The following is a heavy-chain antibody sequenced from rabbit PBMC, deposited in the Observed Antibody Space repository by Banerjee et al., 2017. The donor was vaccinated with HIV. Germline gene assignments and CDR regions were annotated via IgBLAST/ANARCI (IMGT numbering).Heavy chain of an antibody. CDR2: INTSSGNT. Sequence: QEQLEESGGDLVKPEGSLTLTCTASGFSFNNNYVMCWVRQAPGKGLEWIACINTSSGNTVYASWAKGRFTISKTSSTTVTLQMTSLTAADTATYFCARDRDGDAGYGSLALWGQGTLVTVS. D-gene: IGHD7-1*01. J-gene: IGHJ4*01. CDR3: ARDRDGDAGYGSLAL. CDR1: GFSFNNNYV. V-gene: IGHV1S45*01.